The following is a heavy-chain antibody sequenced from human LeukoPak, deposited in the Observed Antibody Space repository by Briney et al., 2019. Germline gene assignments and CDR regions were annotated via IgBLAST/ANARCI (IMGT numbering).Heavy chain of an antibody. D-gene: IGHD2-2*02. CDR2: ISAYNGNT. CDR3: ARDFPVGYCSSTSCSTHWFDP. CDR1: GYTFTSYG. J-gene: IGHJ5*02. Sequence: GASVKVSCKASGYTFTSYGISWVQQAPGQGLEWMGWISAYNGNTNYAQKLQGRVTMTTDTSTSTAYMELRSLRSDDTAVYYCARDFPVGYCSSTSCSTHWFDPWGQGTLVTVSS. V-gene: IGHV1-18*01.